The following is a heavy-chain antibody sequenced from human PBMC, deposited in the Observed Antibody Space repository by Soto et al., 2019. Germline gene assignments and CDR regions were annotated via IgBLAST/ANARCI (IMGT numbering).Heavy chain of an antibody. Sequence: ASVTGSFKASGYTFTSYAMRWVRQAPGQRLEWMGWINAGNGNTKYSQKFQGRVTITRDTSASTAYMEVSSLRSEDTAVYYCARGDYYDIHDYWGQGTLVTVSS. J-gene: IGHJ4*02. CDR3: ARGDYYDIHDY. CDR2: INAGNGNT. V-gene: IGHV1-3*01. CDR1: GYTFTSYA. D-gene: IGHD3-22*01.